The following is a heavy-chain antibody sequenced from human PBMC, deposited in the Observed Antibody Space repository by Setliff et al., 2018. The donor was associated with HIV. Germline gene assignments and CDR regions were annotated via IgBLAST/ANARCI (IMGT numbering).Heavy chain of an antibody. CDR3: ARDDHYYDMGSILSDWFFDV. J-gene: IGHJ2*01. D-gene: IGHD3-22*01. CDR1: GGTFSSYA. Sequence: SVKVSCKASGGTFSSYAINWVRQAPGQGLEWMGGVIPIFGSTTFAQRFQGRVTITADESKDTVEMELSSLTSEDTAVYYCARDDHYYDMGSILSDWFFDVWDRGTLVTV. CDR2: VIPIFGST. V-gene: IGHV1-69*13.